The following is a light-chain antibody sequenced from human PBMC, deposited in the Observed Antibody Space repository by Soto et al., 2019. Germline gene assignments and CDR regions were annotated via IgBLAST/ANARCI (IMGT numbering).Light chain of an antibody. CDR2: DSS. V-gene: IGKV1-33*01. CDR3: QQFDSLPFT. Sequence: DIQMTQSPSSLSASVGDRVTFICQASQDINNYLNWYQQKPGKAHKLLIYDSSNLERGVPSSFSGSGYGTLFSFTNSSLQAEDISKYYCQQFDSLPFTFGQVTRLESK. CDR1: QDINNY. J-gene: IGKJ5*01.